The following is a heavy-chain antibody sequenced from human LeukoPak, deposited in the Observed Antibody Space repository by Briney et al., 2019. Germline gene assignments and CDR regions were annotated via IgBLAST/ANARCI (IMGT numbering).Heavy chain of an antibody. J-gene: IGHJ6*02. CDR2: IKSKTDGGTT. V-gene: IGHV3-15*01. Sequence: GGSLRLSCAASGFTFSNAWMSWVRQAPGKGLEWVGSIKSKTDGGTTDYAAPVKGRFTISRDDSKNTLYLQMNSLKTEDTAVYYCTTGPGNYYYYGMDVWGQGTTVTVSS. CDR1: GFTFSNAW. CDR3: TTGPGNYYYYGMDV.